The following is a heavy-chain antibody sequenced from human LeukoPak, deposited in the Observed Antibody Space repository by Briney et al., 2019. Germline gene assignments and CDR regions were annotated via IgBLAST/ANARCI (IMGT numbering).Heavy chain of an antibody. CDR1: GGSISSSSYY. V-gene: IGHV4-39*07. J-gene: IGHJ5*02. CDR2: IYYSGST. D-gene: IGHD3-16*01. Sequence: SETLSLTCTVSGGSISSSSYYWGWIRQPPGKGLEWIGSIYYSGSTYYNPSLKSRVTISVDTSKNQFSLKLSSVTAADTAVYYCARDGPYQADWFDPWGQGTLVTVSS. CDR3: ARDGPYQADWFDP.